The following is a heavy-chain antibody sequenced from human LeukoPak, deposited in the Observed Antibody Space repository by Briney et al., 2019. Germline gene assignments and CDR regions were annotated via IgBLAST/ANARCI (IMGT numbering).Heavy chain of an antibody. CDR1: GFIFSSYW. D-gene: IGHD6-13*01. CDR2: IKQDGSEK. CDR3: ARGGIAAAGVDY. J-gene: IGHJ4*02. V-gene: IGHV3-7*01. Sequence: GGSLRLSCEASGFIFSSYWMSWVRQAPGKGLEWVATIKQDGSEKYYVDSVKGRFTISRDNAKNSMYLQISSLRAEDTAVYYCARGGIAAAGVDYWGQGTLVTVSS.